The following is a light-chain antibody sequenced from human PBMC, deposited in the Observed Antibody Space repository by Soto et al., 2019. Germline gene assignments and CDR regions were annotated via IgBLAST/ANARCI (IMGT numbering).Light chain of an antibody. CDR2: DAS. CDR1: QSVSSY. V-gene: IGKV3-11*01. CDR3: QQRSHS. Sequence: VLTQSPATLSLSPGESATLSCRASQSVSSYLAWYKHKPGQTPRLLIYDASNRATAIPARFSGSGSGKDFTLTISSLEPEDFAVYYCQQRSHSCGGGTKVDIK. J-gene: IGKJ4*01.